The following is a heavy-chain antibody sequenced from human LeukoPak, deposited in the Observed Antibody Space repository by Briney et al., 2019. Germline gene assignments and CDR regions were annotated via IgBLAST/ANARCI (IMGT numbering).Heavy chain of an antibody. CDR1: GGSISPYY. Sequence: SETLSLTCTVSGGSISPYYWSWLRQPPGKGLEWIGYIYNTGSTNYNPSLKSRVTISVDTSKNQFSLQLSSVTAAGTAVYYCARERGYCSGDSCYHFDYWGQGTLVTVSS. CDR2: IYNTGST. D-gene: IGHD2-15*01. J-gene: IGHJ4*02. V-gene: IGHV4-59*01. CDR3: ARERGYCSGDSCYHFDY.